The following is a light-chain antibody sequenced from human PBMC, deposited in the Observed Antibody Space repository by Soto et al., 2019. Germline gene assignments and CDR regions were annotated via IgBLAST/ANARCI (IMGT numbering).Light chain of an antibody. Sequence: IVLTQSPGTLSLSPGERATLSCRASESVTSSYLAWYQQIPGQAPRLVIYAASTRATGIPLRFTGGGSGTDFSLTIDRLEPEDSAFYFCHQYGRVPVTFGGGTKVEI. CDR2: AAS. J-gene: IGKJ4*01. V-gene: IGKV3-20*01. CDR1: ESVTSSY. CDR3: HQYGRVPVT.